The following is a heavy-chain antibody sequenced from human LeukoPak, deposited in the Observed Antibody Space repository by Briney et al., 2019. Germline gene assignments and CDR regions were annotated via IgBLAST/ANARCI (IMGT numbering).Heavy chain of an antibody. D-gene: IGHD3-9*01. CDR3: ARDCAATYYYILTGYSSNWFDP. V-gene: IGHV3-33*01. CDR1: GFTFSSYG. CDR2: IWYDGSNK. J-gene: IGHJ5*02. Sequence: PGGSLRLSCAASGFTFSSYGMHWVRQAPGKGLEWVAVIWYDGSNKYYADSVKGRFTISRDNSKNTLYLQMNSLRAKDKAVYYCARDCAATYYYILTGYSSNWFDPWGQGTLVTVSS.